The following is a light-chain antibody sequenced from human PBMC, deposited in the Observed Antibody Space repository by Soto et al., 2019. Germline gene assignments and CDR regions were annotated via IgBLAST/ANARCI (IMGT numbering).Light chain of an antibody. J-gene: IGKJ1*01. Sequence: EIVMTQSPAHLAVSPGDTATLSCRASQSLGDNLAWYQQKPGQAPRLLIFRASSRAKGVPARFSASGSGTEFILTIVRLQSEDFAVYYCHQYNTGPPWTFGPGTKVVIK. CDR1: QSLGDN. CDR3: HQYNTGPPWT. V-gene: IGKV3-15*01. CDR2: RAS.